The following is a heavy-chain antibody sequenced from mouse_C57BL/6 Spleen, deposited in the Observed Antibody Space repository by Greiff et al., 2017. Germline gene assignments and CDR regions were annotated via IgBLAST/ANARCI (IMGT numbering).Heavy chain of an antibody. V-gene: IGHV3-6*01. Sequence: EVQLVESGPGLVKPSQSLSLTCSVTGYSITSGYYWNWIRQFPGNKLEWMGYISYDGSNNYNPSLKNRISITRDTSKNQFFLKLNSVTTEDTATYYCARVYYYGSSSHDVWGTGTTVTVSS. J-gene: IGHJ1*03. D-gene: IGHD1-1*01. CDR1: GYSITSGYY. CDR3: ARVYYYGSSSHDV. CDR2: ISYDGSN.